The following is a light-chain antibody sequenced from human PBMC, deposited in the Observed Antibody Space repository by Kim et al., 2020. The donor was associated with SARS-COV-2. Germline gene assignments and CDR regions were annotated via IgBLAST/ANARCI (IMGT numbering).Light chain of an antibody. J-gene: IGLJ3*02. V-gene: IGLV1-47*01. Sequence: SELTQPPSASGTPGQRVTISCSGSSSNIGSNYVYWYQQLPGTAPKLLIYRNNQRPSGVPDRFSGSKSGTSASLAISGLRSEDEADYYCAAWDDSLSGWVFGGGTKLTVL. CDR1: SSNIGSNY. CDR2: RNN. CDR3: AAWDDSLSGWV.